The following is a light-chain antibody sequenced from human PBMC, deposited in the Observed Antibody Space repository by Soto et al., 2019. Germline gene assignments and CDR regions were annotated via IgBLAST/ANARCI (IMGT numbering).Light chain of an antibody. V-gene: IGLV2-11*01. CDR2: DVG. CDR3: CSYAGSYTYV. CDR1: SSVIGGYNY. J-gene: IGLJ1*01. Sequence: QSVLTQPRSGSGAPGQSVTISCTGTSSVIGGYNYVSWYQQHPGKAPKLMIYDVGKRPSGVPDRFSGSKSGNTASLTISGLQAEDEADYCCCSYAGSYTYVFGTGTKVTVL.